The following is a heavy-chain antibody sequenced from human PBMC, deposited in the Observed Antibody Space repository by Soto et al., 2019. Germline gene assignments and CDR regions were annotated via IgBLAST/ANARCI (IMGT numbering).Heavy chain of an antibody. D-gene: IGHD6-6*01. J-gene: IGHJ4*02. Sequence: EVQLVESGGGLVKPGGSLRLSCAASGFTFSSYSMNWVRQAPGKGLEWVSSISSSSSYIYYADSVKGRFTISRDNAKNSLYLQMNSLRAEDTAVYYCASMFSSSENFDYSGQGTLVTVSS. CDR1: GFTFSSYS. CDR2: ISSSSSYI. V-gene: IGHV3-21*01. CDR3: ASMFSSSENFDY.